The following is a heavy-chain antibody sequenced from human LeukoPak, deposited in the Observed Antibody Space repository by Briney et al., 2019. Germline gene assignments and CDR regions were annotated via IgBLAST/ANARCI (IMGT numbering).Heavy chain of an antibody. CDR2: ISAYNGNT. CDR3: ARGGLGDAFDI. CDR1: GYTFTSYG. Sequence: ASVKVSCKASGYTFTSYGISWVRQAPGQGLEWMGWISAYNGNTNYAQKLQGRVTMTTDTSTSTVYMELSSLRSEDTAVYYCARGGLGDAFDIWGQGTMVTVSS. D-gene: IGHD2-15*01. J-gene: IGHJ3*02. V-gene: IGHV1-18*01.